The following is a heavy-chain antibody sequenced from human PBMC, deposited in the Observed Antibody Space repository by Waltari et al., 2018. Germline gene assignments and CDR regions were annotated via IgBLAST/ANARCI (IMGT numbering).Heavy chain of an antibody. CDR1: GFTFSNFA. V-gene: IGHV3-23*01. J-gene: IGHJ4*02. CDR3: AKFYYGDYGHFDY. Sequence: EVQLSESGGGLVQPGGSLRLSCATSGFTFSNFASSWVRRAPGKGVAWGSSMGRRSGWGDYADSVKGRFSISRDNSKNTVYLQVNSLRVDDTAVYYCAKFYYGDYGHFDYWGQGTLVTVSS. D-gene: IGHD4-17*01. CDR2: MGRRSGWG.